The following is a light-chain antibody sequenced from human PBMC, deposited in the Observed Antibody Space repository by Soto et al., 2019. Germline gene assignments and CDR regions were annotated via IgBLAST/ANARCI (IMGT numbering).Light chain of an antibody. CDR3: QQTYTVPPT. Sequence: DIQMTQSPSSLSASVGDRVTLTCRASESISSLLNWYQQSPGKAPKLLISAASTLRSGVPSRFSGSGSGTDFSLTISSLQPEDFATYYCQQTYTVPPTFGQGTKVEIK. V-gene: IGKV1-39*01. CDR1: ESISSL. CDR2: AAS. J-gene: IGKJ1*01.